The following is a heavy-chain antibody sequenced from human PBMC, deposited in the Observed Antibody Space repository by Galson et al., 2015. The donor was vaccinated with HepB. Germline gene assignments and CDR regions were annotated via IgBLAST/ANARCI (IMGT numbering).Heavy chain of an antibody. Sequence: SVKVSCKASGYTFTSYAMHWVRQAPGQRLEWMGWINAGNGNTKYSQKFQGRVTITRDTSASTAYMELSSLRSEDTAVYYCAGVVLRYFDWLGRGLNAFDIWGQGTMVTVSS. D-gene: IGHD3-9*01. V-gene: IGHV1-3*01. CDR3: AGVVLRYFDWLGRGLNAFDI. CDR1: GYTFTSYA. CDR2: INAGNGNT. J-gene: IGHJ3*02.